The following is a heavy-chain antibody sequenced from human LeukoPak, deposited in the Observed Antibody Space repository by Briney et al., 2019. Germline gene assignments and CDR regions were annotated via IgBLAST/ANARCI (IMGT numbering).Heavy chain of an antibody. J-gene: IGHJ6*02. CDR1: GGSISSAGNY. D-gene: IGHD2-15*01. CDR3: ARARQVVRYGMDV. V-gene: IGHV4-31*03. CDR2: IYYSGST. Sequence: SETLSLTCSVSGGSISSAGNYWTWLRHHPGKGLEWIGYIYYSGSTYYNPSLESRVTISVDTSKSQFSLKLNSVTAADTAVYYCARARQVVRYGMDVWGQGTTVTVSS.